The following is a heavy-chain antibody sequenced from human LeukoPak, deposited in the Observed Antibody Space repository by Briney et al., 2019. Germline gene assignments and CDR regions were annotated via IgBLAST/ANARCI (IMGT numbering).Heavy chain of an antibody. CDR1: GGSFSGYY. V-gene: IGHV4-34*01. CDR2: INHSGGT. J-gene: IGHJ5*02. CDR3: ARDLFCSSTSCYDRGFDP. D-gene: IGHD2-2*01. Sequence: PSETLSLTCAVYGGSFSGYYWSWIRQSPGRGLEWIGAINHSGGTKYNPSLKSRVTISIDTSKNYFSLKLTSVTAANTAVYYCARDLFCSSTSCYDRGFDPWGQGTLVTVSS.